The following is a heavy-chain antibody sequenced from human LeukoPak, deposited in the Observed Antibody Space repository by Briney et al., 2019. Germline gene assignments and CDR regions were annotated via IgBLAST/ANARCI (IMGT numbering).Heavy chain of an antibody. J-gene: IGHJ6*03. D-gene: IGHD3-9*01. CDR1: GGSISSSSYY. Sequence: SETLSLTCTVSGGSISSSSYYWSWIRQPPGKGLEWIGSIYYSGSTYYNPSLKSRVTISVDTSKNQFSLKLSSVTAADTAVYYWASTPRIDDYYYYMGVWGKGTTVTVSS. CDR2: IYYSGST. V-gene: IGHV4-39*01. CDR3: ASTPRIDDYYYYMGV.